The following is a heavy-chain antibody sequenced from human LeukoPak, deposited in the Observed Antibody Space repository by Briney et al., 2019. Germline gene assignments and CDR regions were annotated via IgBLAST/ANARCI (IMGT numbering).Heavy chain of an antibody. J-gene: IGHJ4*02. CDR1: GDTFGRYW. V-gene: IGHV3-7*03. D-gene: IGHD4-23*01. Sequence: GGSLRLSCAASGDTFGRYWMSWVRQAPGKGLEWVANINQHGSEKYYGDSVKGRFTISRDNAKNSLYLQMNSLRAEDTAVYYCASYGGNSDFDYWGQGTLVTVSS. CDR3: ASYGGNSDFDY. CDR2: INQHGSEK.